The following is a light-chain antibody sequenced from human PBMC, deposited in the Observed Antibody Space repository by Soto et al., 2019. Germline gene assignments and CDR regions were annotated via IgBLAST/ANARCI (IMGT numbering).Light chain of an antibody. CDR3: QHYGNLPIP. CDR2: GAS. CDR1: QSVSSSY. V-gene: IGKV3-20*01. Sequence: IVSTLSLCTLSLPPEERATLSRRASQSVSSSYLAWYQQKPGQAPRLLIYGASSRATGIPDRFSGSGSATDFTLTICRLEPEDFALYYCQHYGNLPIPFGQGTRLAIK. J-gene: IGKJ5*01.